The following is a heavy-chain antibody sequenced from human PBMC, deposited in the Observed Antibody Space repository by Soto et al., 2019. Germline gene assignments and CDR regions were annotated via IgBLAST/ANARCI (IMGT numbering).Heavy chain of an antibody. CDR3: ARRQISPPTRGAASARGGMDV. V-gene: IGHV3-33*01. J-gene: IGHJ6*02. CDR2: IWNDGNDY. D-gene: IGHD6-13*01. CDR1: GFTFNNYG. Sequence: ESVGGVVQPGRSLRLSCAASGFTFNNYGMHWVRQAPGKGLEWVAVIWNDGNDYYYANSVKGRFTISRDNSKNTLYLQMSSLRVEDTAVYYCARRQISPPTRGAASARGGMDVWGQGTTVTVSS.